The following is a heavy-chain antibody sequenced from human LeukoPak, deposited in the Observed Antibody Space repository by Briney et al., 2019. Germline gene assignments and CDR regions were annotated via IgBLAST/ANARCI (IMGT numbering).Heavy chain of an antibody. CDR1: GFTFSSYA. Sequence: GGSLRLSCAASGFTFSSYAMSWVRQAPGKGLEWVSAISGSGGSTYYADSVKGQFTISRDNSKNTLYLQMNSLRAEDTAVYYCAKVPRLVSYDSVDYWGQGTLVTVSS. CDR2: ISGSGGST. J-gene: IGHJ4*02. CDR3: AKVPRLVSYDSVDY. V-gene: IGHV3-23*01. D-gene: IGHD3-3*01.